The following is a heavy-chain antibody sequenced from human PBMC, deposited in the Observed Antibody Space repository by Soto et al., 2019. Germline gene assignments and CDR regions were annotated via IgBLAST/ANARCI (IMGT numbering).Heavy chain of an antibody. CDR2: IYHSGST. CDR3: ASLGYCSGGSCSNGLVWYLDL. J-gene: IGHJ2*01. Sequence: SETLSLTCAVSRGSISSGDWWSWVRQPPGKGLEWIGEIYHSGSTNYNPSPKSRVTISVDKSKNQFSLKLSSVTAADTAVYYCASLGYCSGGSCSNGLVWYLDLWGRGTLVTVSS. D-gene: IGHD2-15*01. V-gene: IGHV4-4*02. CDR1: RGSISSGDW.